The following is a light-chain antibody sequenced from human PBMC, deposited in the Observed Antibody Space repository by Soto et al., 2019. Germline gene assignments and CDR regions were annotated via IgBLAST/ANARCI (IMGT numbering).Light chain of an antibody. CDR3: QQYGNSPVT. Sequence: EIVLTQSPGTLSLSPGERATLSCWASQSVSSNLVWYQQKPGQTPRLLIYGASSRATGIPDRFSGSGSGTEVTLTISRLEPEDFAVYYCQQYGNSPVTFGQGTKLEIK. J-gene: IGKJ2*01. CDR1: QSVSSN. V-gene: IGKV3-20*01. CDR2: GAS.